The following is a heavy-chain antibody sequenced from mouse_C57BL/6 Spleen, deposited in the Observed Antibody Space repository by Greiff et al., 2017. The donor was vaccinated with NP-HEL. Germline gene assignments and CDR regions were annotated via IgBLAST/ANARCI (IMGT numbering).Heavy chain of an antibody. CDR2: IYPGDGDT. Sequence: QVQLKESGPELVKPGASVKISCKASGYAFSSSWMNWVKQRPGKGLEWIGRIYPGDGDTNYNGKFKGKATLTADKSSSTAYMQLSSLTSEDSAVYLCARRAYSNYDWFAYWGQGTLSLSLQ. V-gene: IGHV1-82*01. J-gene: IGHJ3*01. CDR1: GYAFSSSW. D-gene: IGHD2-5*01. CDR3: ARRAYSNYDWFAY.